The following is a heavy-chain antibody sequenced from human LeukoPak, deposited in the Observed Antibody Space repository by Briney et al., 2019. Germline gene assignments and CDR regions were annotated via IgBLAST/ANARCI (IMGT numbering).Heavy chain of an antibody. J-gene: IGHJ4*02. V-gene: IGHV1-8*01. CDR2: MNPNTGGR. CDR1: GYTFISYD. CDR3: ARGEGGIDYGDYAYYFDY. D-gene: IGHD4-17*01. Sequence: ASVKVSCKPSGYTFISYDLNWVRQATGQGLEWMAWMNPNTGGRGYAQKFQGRVTMTRNTSISTAYMELSSLRSEDTAVYYCARGEGGIDYGDYAYYFDYWGQGTLVTVSS.